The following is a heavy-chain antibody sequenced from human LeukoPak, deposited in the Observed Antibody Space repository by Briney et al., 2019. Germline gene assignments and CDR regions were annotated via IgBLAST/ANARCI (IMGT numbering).Heavy chain of an antibody. CDR2: ISAYNGNT. D-gene: IGHD3-3*01. V-gene: IGHV1-18*01. CDR1: GYTFTSYG. Sequence: GASVTVSCTASGYTFTSYGISWVRQAPGQGLEWMGWISAYNGNTNYAQKLQGRATMTTDTSTSTAYMELRSLRSDDTAVYYCARDLGPEYYDFWRGYSNYGMDVWGQGTTVTVSS. J-gene: IGHJ6*02. CDR3: ARDLGPEYYDFWRGYSNYGMDV.